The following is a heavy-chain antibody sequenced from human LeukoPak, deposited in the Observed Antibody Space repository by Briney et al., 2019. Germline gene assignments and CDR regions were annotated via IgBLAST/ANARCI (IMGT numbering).Heavy chain of an antibody. D-gene: IGHD2-2*01. CDR1: GDSFTYYH. CDR3: ASRPFPASLVY. Sequence: SETLSLTCAVYGDSFTYYHWTWIRQSPGRGLEWIGEVSHTGDTDYNPSLKNRLTISIDTSNKQFSLRLTSVTAADTAVYYCASRPFPASLVYWGQGTLVTVSS. V-gene: IGHV4-34*01. J-gene: IGHJ4*02. CDR2: VSHTGDT.